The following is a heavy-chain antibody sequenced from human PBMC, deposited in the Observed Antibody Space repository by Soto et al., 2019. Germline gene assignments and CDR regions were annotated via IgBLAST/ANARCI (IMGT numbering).Heavy chain of an antibody. CDR1: GFTVSSNY. J-gene: IGHJ3*02. Sequence: GGSLRLSCAASGFTVSSNYMSWVRQAPGKGLERVSVIYSGGSTYYADSVKGRFTISRDNSKNTLYLQMNSLRAEDSAVYYCSRDLSDCSGGSCFDAFDIWGQGTMVTVSS. D-gene: IGHD2-15*01. CDR2: IYSGGST. CDR3: SRDLSDCSGGSCFDAFDI. V-gene: IGHV3-53*01.